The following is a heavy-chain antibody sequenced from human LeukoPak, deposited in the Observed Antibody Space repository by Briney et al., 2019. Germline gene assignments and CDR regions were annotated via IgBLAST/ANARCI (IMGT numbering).Heavy chain of an antibody. V-gene: IGHV4-39*01. D-gene: IGHD3-22*01. J-gene: IGHJ4*02. CDR1: GGSISSSSYY. CDR2: IYYSGST. CDR3: ARQEPQYYYDSSGSPGNFDY. Sequence: SETLSLTCTVSGGSISSSSYYWGWIRQPPGKGLEWIGRIYYSGSTYYNPSLKSRVTISVDTSKNQFSLKLSSVTAADTAVYYCARQEPQYYYDSSGSPGNFDYWGQGTLVTVSS.